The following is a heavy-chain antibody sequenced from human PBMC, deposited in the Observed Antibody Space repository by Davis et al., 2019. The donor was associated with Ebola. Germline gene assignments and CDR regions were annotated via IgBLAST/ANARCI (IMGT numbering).Heavy chain of an antibody. CDR1: GFSFSPYW. D-gene: IGHD1-14*01. J-gene: IGHJ4*02. Sequence: PGGSLRLSCAASGFSFSPYWGHWVRQAPGKGLGWVSRIYSDGRRTGYAVSVNGRFTISRDNAKNTLYLHLNSLMPEDTAVYYCVIYNNGRGYWGQGSLVTVSS. CDR3: VIYNNGRGY. CDR2: IYSDGRRT. V-gene: IGHV3-74*01.